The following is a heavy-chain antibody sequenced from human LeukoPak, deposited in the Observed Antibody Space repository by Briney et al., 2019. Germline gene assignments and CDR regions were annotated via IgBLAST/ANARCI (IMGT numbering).Heavy chain of an antibody. CDR2: IKHDGSEK. CDR1: GFSFSSYW. V-gene: IGHV3-7*03. D-gene: IGHD4-17*01. CDR3: ARDFGDYFCYFDY. Sequence: GGSLRLSCAVSGFSFSSYWMSWVRQAPGKGLEWVANIKHDGSEKCYVDSVKGRFTISRDNAKNSLYLQMNSLRAEDTAVYYCARDFGDYFCYFDYWGQGTLVTVSP. J-gene: IGHJ4*02.